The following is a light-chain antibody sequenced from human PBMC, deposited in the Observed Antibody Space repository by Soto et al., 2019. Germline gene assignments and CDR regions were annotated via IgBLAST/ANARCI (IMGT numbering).Light chain of an antibody. CDR2: AAS. J-gene: IGKJ3*01. Sequence: DIQMTQSPSSVSASVGDRVTITCRASQGILSWLAWYQQKPGKAPKLLIYAASNLESGVPSRFSCSGAGIDFTLTISNLQAEDFATYYCQQGNSFPLTFGPGTKGEIK. CDR1: QGILSW. V-gene: IGKV1-12*01. CDR3: QQGNSFPLT.